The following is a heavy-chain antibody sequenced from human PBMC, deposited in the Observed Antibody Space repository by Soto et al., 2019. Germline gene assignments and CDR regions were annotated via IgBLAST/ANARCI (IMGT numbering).Heavy chain of an antibody. CDR1: GGSISSSSYY. CDR3: ARHYGDYTRTLGY. Sequence: QLQLQESGPGLVKPSETLSLTCTVSGGSISSSSYYWGWIRQPPGKGLEWIGSIYYSGSTYYNPSLKRRDNISVDTSKNKFSLKMSAVTAADTAVYYCARHYGDYTRTLGYWGKGTLVTVSS. J-gene: IGHJ4*02. V-gene: IGHV4-39*01. CDR2: IYYSGST. D-gene: IGHD4-17*01.